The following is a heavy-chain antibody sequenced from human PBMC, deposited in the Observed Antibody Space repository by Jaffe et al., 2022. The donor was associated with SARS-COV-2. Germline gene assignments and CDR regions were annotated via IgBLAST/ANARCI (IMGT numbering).Heavy chain of an antibody. Sequence: QVQLVQSGAEVKKPGASVKVSCKASGYTFTGYYMHWVRQAPGQGLEWMGWINPNSGGTNYAQKFQGRVTMTRDTSISTAYMELSRLRSDDTAVYYCARDLGGDYDFWSGYYPPSENNWFDPWGQGTLVTVSS. CDR3: ARDLGGDYDFWSGYYPPSENNWFDP. CDR1: GYTFTGYY. CDR2: INPNSGGT. D-gene: IGHD3-3*01. V-gene: IGHV1-2*02. J-gene: IGHJ5*02.